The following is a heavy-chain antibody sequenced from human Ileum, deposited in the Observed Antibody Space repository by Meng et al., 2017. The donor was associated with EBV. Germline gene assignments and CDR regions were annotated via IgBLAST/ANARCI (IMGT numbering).Heavy chain of an antibody. CDR3: ARDQSDYFDY. V-gene: IGHV3-30-3*01. J-gene: IGHJ4*02. CDR1: GFTFSSYA. CDR2: ISYDGSNK. Sequence: QVQLVEAGGGVVQPGRSLRLSCAGSGFTFSSYAMHWVRQAPGKGLEWVAVISYDGSNKYYADSVKGRFTISRDNSKNTLYLQMNSLRAEDTAVYYCARDQSDYFDYWGQGTLVTVSS.